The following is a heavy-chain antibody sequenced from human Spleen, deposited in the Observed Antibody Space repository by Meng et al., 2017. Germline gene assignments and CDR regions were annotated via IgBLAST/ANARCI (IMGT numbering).Heavy chain of an antibody. CDR1: GFTFSNYE. CDR3: ARGLSYYDSSGLNWYFDL. D-gene: IGHD3-22*01. CDR2: INWNGGST. J-gene: IGHJ2*01. V-gene: IGHV3-20*04. Sequence: GESLKISCAASGFTFSNYEMNWVRQAPGKGLEWVSGINWNGGSTGYADSVKGRFTISRDNAKNSLYLQMNSLRAEDTALYYCARGLSYYDSSGLNWYFDLWGHGTLVTVSS.